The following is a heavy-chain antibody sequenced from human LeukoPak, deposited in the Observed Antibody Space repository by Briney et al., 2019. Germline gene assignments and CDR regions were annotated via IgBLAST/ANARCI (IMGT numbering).Heavy chain of an antibody. CDR3: ARHRPGTYYDFWSDEGYGMDV. Sequence: PSETLSLTCAVSGGSISSGGYSWSWIRQPPGTGLEWIGYIYHSGSTYYNPSLKSRVTISVDTSKNQFSLKLSSVTAADTAVYYCARHRPGTYYDFWSDEGYGMDVWGQGTTVTVSS. V-gene: IGHV4-30-2*01. D-gene: IGHD3-3*01. CDR1: GGSISSGGYS. CDR2: IYHSGST. J-gene: IGHJ6*02.